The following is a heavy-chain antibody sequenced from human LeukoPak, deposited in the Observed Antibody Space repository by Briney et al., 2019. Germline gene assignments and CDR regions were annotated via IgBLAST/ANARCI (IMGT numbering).Heavy chain of an antibody. CDR1: GYSISSDYY. J-gene: IGHJ4*02. CDR2: IYHSGNS. V-gene: IGHV4-38-2*02. CDR3: ARGASGSYFKPYYFDY. D-gene: IGHD1-26*01. Sequence: SETLSLTCTVSGYSISSDYYWGWIRQPPGKGLEWIGIIYHSGNSHYNPSLRSRVTISVDTSKNQFSLKLSSVTAADTTVYYCARGASGSYFKPYYFDYWGQGTLVTVSS.